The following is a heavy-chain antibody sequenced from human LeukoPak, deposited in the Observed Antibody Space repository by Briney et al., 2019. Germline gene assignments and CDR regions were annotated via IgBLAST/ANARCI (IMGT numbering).Heavy chain of an antibody. D-gene: IGHD2-2*01. V-gene: IGHV4-61*01. CDR3: AREGMPGPGPLDY. J-gene: IGHJ4*02. CDR2: IYYSGST. CDR1: GGSVSSGSYY. Sequence: PSETLSLTCTVSGGSVSSGSYYWSWIRQPPGKGPEWIGYIYYSGSTNYNPSLKSRVTISVDTSKNQFSLKLSSVTAADTAVYYCAREGMPGPGPLDYWGQGTLVTVSS.